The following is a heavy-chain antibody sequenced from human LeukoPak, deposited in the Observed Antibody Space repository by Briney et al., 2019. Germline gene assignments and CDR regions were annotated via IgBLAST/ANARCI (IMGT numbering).Heavy chain of an antibody. CDR3: ARDDYGSGGFDY. CDR2: IIPIFGTA. CDR1: GGTFSSYA. V-gene: IGHV1-69*05. D-gene: IGHD3-10*01. J-gene: IGHJ4*02. Sequence: SVKVSCKASGGTFSSYAISWVRQAPGQGLEWMGRIIPIFGTANYAQKFQGRVTITTDESTSTAYMELSSLRSEDTAVYYCARDDYGSGGFDYWGQGTLVTVSS.